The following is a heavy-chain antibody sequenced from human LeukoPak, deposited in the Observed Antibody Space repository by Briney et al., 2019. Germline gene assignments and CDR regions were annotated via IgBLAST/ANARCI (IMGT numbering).Heavy chain of an antibody. V-gene: IGHV3-23*01. CDR2: TSGSDGGT. Sequence: TGGSLRLSCAASGFTFSTYAMNWVRQAPGKGLEWVSVTSGSDGGTYYADSVKGRLTISRDNSKTTVYLQMNSLRAEDTAVYYCANDFDNWGQGTLVTVSS. CDR3: ANDFDN. CDR1: GFTFSTYA. J-gene: IGHJ4*02.